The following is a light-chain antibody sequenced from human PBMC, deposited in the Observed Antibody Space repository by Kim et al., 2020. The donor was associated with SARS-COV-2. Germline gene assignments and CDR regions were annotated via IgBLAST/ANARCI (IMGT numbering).Light chain of an antibody. V-gene: IGLV3-19*01. CDR2: GKN. CDR1: SLRRYY. Sequence: SSELTQDPAVSVALGQTVRITCQGDSLRRYYASWYQQKSGQAPVLVIYGKNNRPSGIPDRVSGSSSGNTASLTITGAQAEDAADYYCHSRDSSDNHLFGGGTQLTVL. CDR3: HSRDSSDNHL. J-gene: IGLJ3*02.